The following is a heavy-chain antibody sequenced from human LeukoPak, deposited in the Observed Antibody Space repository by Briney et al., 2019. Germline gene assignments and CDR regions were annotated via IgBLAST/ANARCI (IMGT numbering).Heavy chain of an antibody. D-gene: IGHD3-10*01. V-gene: IGHV4-34*01. CDR3: ARGAMVRGVRKTSYNWFDP. CDR1: GGSFSGYY. CDR2: INHSGST. J-gene: IGHJ5*02. Sequence: PSETLSLTCAVYGGSFSGYYWSWIRQPPGKGLEWIGEINHSGSTNYNPSLKSRVTISVDTSKNQFSLKLSSVTAADTAVYCCARGAMVRGVRKTSYNWFDPWGQGTLVTVSS.